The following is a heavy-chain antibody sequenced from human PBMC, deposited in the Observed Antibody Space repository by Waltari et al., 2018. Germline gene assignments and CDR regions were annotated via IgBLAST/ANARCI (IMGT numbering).Heavy chain of an antibody. CDR3: ARRIVVVIAIGWFDP. D-gene: IGHD2-21*01. V-gene: IGHV4-38-2*01. J-gene: IGHJ5*02. CDR1: GYSISSGYY. Sequence: QVQLQESGPGLVKPSETLSLTCAVSGYSISSGYYWGWIRQPPGKGLEWIGSIYHSGSTYHNPSLKSRVTISVDTSKNQFSLKLSSVTAADTAVYYCARRIVVVIAIGWFDPWGQGTLVTVSS. CDR2: IYHSGST.